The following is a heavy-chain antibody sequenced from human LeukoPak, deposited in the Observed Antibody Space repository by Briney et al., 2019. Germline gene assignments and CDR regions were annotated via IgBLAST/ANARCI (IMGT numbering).Heavy chain of an antibody. V-gene: IGHV3-15*01. Sequence: GGSLRLSCVASRFTFSNFWMSWVRQAPGKGLEWVGRIKNRGDGGTTDYAAAVKGRFTISRDDSKDTLFLQMDSLRTDGTAVYYFNPGGFWGLPDYWGQGNLVT. CDR1: RFTFSNFW. D-gene: IGHD3-16*01. CDR2: IKNRGDGGTT. J-gene: IGHJ4*01. CDR3: NPGGFWGLPDY.